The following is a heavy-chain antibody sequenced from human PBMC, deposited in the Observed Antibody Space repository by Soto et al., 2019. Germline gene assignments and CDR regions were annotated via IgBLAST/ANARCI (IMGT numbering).Heavy chain of an antibody. CDR2: IIPILGIA. CDR3: ASGIAAAGPPKPAEYFQH. D-gene: IGHD6-13*01. V-gene: IGHV1-69*02. J-gene: IGHJ1*01. CDR1: GGTFSSYT. Sequence: QVQLVQSGAEVKKPGSSVKVSCKASGGTFSSYTISWVRQAPGQRLEWMGRIIPILGIANYAQKFQGRVTITADKSTSTAYRELSSLRSEDTAVYYCASGIAAAGPPKPAEYFQHWGQGTLVTVSS.